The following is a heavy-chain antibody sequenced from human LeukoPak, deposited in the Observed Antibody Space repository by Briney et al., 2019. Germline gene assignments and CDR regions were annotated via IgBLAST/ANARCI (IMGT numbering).Heavy chain of an antibody. CDR2: IWYDGSNK. Sequence: GGSLRLSCAASGFTFSSYGMHWVRQAPGKGLEWVAVIWYDGSNKYYADSVKGRFTISRDNSKNTLYLQMNSLRAEDTAVYYCAIINPPHYYDSSGYETNSCSNWGQGTLVTVSS. CDR1: GFTFSSYG. J-gene: IGHJ4*02. CDR3: AIINPPHYYDSSGYETNSCSN. D-gene: IGHD3-22*01. V-gene: IGHV3-33*01.